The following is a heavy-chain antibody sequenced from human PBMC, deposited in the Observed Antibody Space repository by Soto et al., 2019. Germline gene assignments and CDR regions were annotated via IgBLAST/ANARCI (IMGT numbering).Heavy chain of an antibody. Sequence: PGGSLRLSCAASGFTFSSYGMHWVRQAPGKGLEWVAVIWYDGSNKYYADSVKGRFTISRDNSKNTLYLQMNSLRAEDTAVYYCARDLLVGATGYYYYGMDVWGQGTTVTVSS. J-gene: IGHJ6*02. CDR1: GFTFSSYG. V-gene: IGHV3-33*01. CDR2: IWYDGSNK. D-gene: IGHD1-26*01. CDR3: ARDLLVGATGYYYYGMDV.